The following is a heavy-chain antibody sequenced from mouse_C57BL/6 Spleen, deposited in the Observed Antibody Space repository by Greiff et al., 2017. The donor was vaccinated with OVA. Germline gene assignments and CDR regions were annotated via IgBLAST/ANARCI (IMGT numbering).Heavy chain of an antibody. CDR1: GFTFSSYA. Sequence: DVKLQESGGGLVKPGGSLKLSCAASGFTFSSYAMSWVRQTPEKRLEWVASISDGGSYTYYPDNVKGRFTISRDNAKNNLYLQMSHLKSEDTAMYYCASDWYFDVWGTGTTVTVSS. J-gene: IGHJ1*03. CDR2: ISDGGSYT. CDR3: ASDWYFDV. V-gene: IGHV5-4*03.